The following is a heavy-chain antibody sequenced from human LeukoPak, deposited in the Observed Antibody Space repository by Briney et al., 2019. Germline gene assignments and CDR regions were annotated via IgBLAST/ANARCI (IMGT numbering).Heavy chain of an antibody. CDR3: ARDLQTGGMIAFGGVITPGDY. D-gene: IGHD3-16*02. CDR2: ISPNSGGA. Sequence: ASVKVSCKASGYTFTDYYMHWVRQAPGQGLEWMGWISPNSGGANYAQKFQGRVTMTRDTSISTAYMELSRLRSDDTAVYYCARDLQTGGMIAFGGVITPGDYWGQGTLVTVSS. V-gene: IGHV1-2*02. J-gene: IGHJ4*02. CDR1: GYTFTDYY.